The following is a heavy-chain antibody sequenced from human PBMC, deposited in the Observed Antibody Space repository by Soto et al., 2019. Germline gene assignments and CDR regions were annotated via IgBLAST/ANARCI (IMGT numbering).Heavy chain of an antibody. D-gene: IGHD3-10*01. CDR3: ARGIDYGSGSSSLMDV. CDR2: INHSGST. V-gene: IGHV4-34*01. Sequence: SETLSLTCAVYGGSFSGYYWSWIRQPPGKGLEWIGEINHSGSTNYNPSLKSRVTISVDTSKNQFSLKLSSVTAADTAVYYCARGIDYGSGSSSLMDVWGKGTTVTVSS. J-gene: IGHJ6*03. CDR1: GGSFSGYY.